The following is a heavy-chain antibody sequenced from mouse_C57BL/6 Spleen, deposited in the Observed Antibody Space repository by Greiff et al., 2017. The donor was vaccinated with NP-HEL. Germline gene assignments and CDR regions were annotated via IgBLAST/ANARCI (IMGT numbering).Heavy chain of an antibody. CDR1: GYTFTDYY. CDR2: INPNNGGT. D-gene: IGHD2-4*01. V-gene: IGHV1-26*01. Sequence: VQLQQSGPELVKPGASVKISCKASGYTFTDYYMNWVKQSHGKSLEWIGDINPNNGGTSYNQKFKGKATLTVDKSSSTAYMELRSLTSEDSAVYYCARSGDYDYDWFAYWGQGTLVTVSA. CDR3: ARSGDYDYDWFAY. J-gene: IGHJ3*01.